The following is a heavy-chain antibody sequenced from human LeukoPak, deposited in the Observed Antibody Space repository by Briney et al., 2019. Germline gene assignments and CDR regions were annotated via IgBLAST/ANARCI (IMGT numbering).Heavy chain of an antibody. CDR2: ISSSGSST. Sequence: PGGSLRLSCAASGFTFSSYAMGWVRQAPGKGLVWVSTISSSGSSTYYADSVKGRFTVSRDNSKNTLDLQMNSLGVEDTAVYYCATQLLWFGESVEEGYWGQGTLVTVSS. CDR1: GFTFSSYA. D-gene: IGHD3-10*01. CDR3: ATQLLWFGESVEEGY. V-gene: IGHV3-23*01. J-gene: IGHJ4*02.